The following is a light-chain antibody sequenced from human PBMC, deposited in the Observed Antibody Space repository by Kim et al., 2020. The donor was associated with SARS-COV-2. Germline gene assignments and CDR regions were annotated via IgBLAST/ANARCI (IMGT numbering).Light chain of an antibody. J-gene: IGLJ2*01. CDR3: ASRDTSGDHVV. CDR2: GKH. CDR1: SLRNYD. V-gene: IGLV3-19*01. Sequence: ALGQTVRLTWQGDSLRNYDATWYQQRPGQAPLLVLFGKHNRPSGIPDRFSGSASGNTASLTITGAQAEDEADYYCASRDTSGDHVVFGGGTKVTVL.